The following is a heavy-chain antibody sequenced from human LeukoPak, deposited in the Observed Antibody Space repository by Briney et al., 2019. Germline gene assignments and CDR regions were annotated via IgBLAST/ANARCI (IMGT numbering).Heavy chain of an antibody. J-gene: IGHJ6*02. CDR1: GYTFTGYY. Sequence: ASVKVSCKASGYTFTGYYMHWVRQAPGQGLEWMGWINPNSGGTNYAQQFQGRVTMTRDTSISTAYMELSRLRSDDTAVYYCARAGGYSYGYYYYYGMDVWGQGTTVTVSS. CDR2: INPNSGGT. D-gene: IGHD5-18*01. CDR3: ARAGGYSYGYYYYYGMDV. V-gene: IGHV1-2*02.